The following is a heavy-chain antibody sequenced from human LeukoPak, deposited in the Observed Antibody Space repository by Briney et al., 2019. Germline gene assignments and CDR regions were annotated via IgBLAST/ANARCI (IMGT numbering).Heavy chain of an antibody. CDR2: IRYDGSNK. D-gene: IGHD3-9*01. CDR1: GFTFSSYG. J-gene: IGHJ6*03. V-gene: IGHV3-30*02. Sequence: GGSLRLSCAASGFTFSSYGMHWVRQAPGKGLEWVAFIRYDGSNKYYADSVKGRFTISRDNSKNTLYLQMNSLRAEDTAVYYCAKTWRASNILTGYYPLRHYYYYYMDVWGKGTTVTISS. CDR3: AKTWRASNILTGYYPLRHYYYYYMDV.